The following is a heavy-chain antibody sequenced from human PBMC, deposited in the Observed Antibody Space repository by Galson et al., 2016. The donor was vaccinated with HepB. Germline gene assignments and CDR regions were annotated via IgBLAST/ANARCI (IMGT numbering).Heavy chain of an antibody. D-gene: IGHD2-15*01. CDR3: HLVVVAAFSFFYGMDV. Sequence: SVKVSCKASGGTFSSYGISWVRQAPGQGLEWMGGIIPIFGTANYAQKFQGRVTITADKSTSTAYMELSSLRSEDTAVYYCHLVVVAAFSFFYGMDVWGQGTTVTVSS. CDR2: IIPIFGTA. V-gene: IGHV1-69*06. CDR1: GGTFSSYG. J-gene: IGHJ6*02.